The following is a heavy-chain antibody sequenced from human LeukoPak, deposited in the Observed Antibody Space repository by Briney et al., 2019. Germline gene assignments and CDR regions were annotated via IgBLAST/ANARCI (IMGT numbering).Heavy chain of an antibody. CDR3: ARKDIAAAASRSDYYYYGMDV. D-gene: IGHD6-13*01. V-gene: IGHV1-69*04. CDR1: GGTFSSYA. J-gene: IGHJ6*02. Sequence: SVKVSCKASGGTFSSYAISWVRQAPGQGLEWMGRIIPILGIANYAQKFQGRVTITADKSTSTAYMELSSLRSEDTAVYYCARKDIAAAASRSDYYYYGMDVWGQGTTVTVSS. CDR2: IIPILGIA.